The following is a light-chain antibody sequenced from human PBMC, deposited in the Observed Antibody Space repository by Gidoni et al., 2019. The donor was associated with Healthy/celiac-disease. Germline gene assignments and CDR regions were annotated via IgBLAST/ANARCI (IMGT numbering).Light chain of an antibody. Sequence: QSALTQPPSASGSPGQTVTISCTGTNSDVGGYNYVSWYQHPPGKAPQLMIYEVSKRPSGVPDRFSGSKSGNTASLTVSGLQAEDEADYYCSSYAGSNNLVFGGGTKLTVL. CDR3: SSYAGSNNLV. CDR1: NSDVGGYNY. V-gene: IGLV2-8*01. CDR2: EVS. J-gene: IGLJ2*01.